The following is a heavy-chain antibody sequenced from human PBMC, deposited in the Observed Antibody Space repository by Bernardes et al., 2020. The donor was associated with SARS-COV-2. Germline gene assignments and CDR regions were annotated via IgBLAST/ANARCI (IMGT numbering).Heavy chain of an antibody. V-gene: IGHV3-33*01. CDR2: IWYDGSNK. CDR3: PYGSGSYYRLPFDY. J-gene: IGHJ4*02. Sequence: GGSLRLSCAASGFTFSSYGMHWVRQAPGKGLEWVAVIWYDGSNKYYADSVKGRFTISRDNSKNTLYLQMNSLRAEDTAVYYSPYGSGSYYRLPFDYWGQGTLVTVSS. CDR1: GFTFSSYG. D-gene: IGHD3-10*01.